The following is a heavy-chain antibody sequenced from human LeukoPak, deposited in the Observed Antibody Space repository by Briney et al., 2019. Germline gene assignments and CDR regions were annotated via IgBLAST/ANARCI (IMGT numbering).Heavy chain of an antibody. V-gene: IGHV1-2*02. D-gene: IGHD1-7*01. J-gene: IGHJ4*02. CDR3: ARDQGGTIDY. CDR2: INSNSGGT. CDR1: GYSFIGYY. Sequence: ASVKVSCKASGYSFIGYYMHWVRQAPGQGLEWMGWINSNSGGTHYAQKFQGRVTMTRDTSITTAYMELSRLTSDDTAVYYCARDQGGTIDYWGQGTLVTVSS.